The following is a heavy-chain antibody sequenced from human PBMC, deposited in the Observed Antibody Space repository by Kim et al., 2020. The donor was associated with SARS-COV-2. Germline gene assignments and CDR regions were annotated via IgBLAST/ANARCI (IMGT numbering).Heavy chain of an antibody. Sequence: KSRVTISGETSKNQFSLKLSSVTAAYTAVYYCARDRGITIFGVVIADAFDIWGQGTMVTVSS. CDR3: ARDRGITIFGVVIADAFDI. V-gene: IGHV4-31*02. D-gene: IGHD3-3*01. J-gene: IGHJ3*02.